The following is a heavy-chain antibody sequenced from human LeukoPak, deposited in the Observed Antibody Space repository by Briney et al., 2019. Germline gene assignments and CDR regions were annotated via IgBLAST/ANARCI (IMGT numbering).Heavy chain of an antibody. CDR1: GGSFSGYY. J-gene: IGHJ6*02. CDR3: ARGRVVVVPARYYYYGMDV. CDR2: INHSGST. V-gene: IGHV4-34*01. Sequence: SETLSLTCAVYGGSFSGYYWSWIRQPPGKGLEWIGEINHSGSTNYNPSLKSRATISVDTSKNQFSLKLSSVTAADTAVYYCARGRVVVVPARYYYYGMDVWGQGTTVTVSS. D-gene: IGHD2-2*01.